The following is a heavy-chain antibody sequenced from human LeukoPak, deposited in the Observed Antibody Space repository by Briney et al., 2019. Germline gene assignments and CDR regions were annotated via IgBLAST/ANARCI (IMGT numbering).Heavy chain of an antibody. Sequence: SQTLSLTCTVSGVSVSSNSYYWSWLRQPAGKGPEWIGHISTSGNSNSNPSLKSRVTISVDTSTNQFSLKLSSVTAADTAVYYCGGYGAKKIDYWGRGILVTVSS. V-gene: IGHV4-61*09. J-gene: IGHJ4*02. CDR1: GVSVSSNSYY. CDR2: ISTSGNS. D-gene: IGHD4/OR15-4a*01. CDR3: GGYGAKKIDY.